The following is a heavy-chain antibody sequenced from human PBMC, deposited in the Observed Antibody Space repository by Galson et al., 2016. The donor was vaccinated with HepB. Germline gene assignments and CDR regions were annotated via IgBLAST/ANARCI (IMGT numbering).Heavy chain of an antibody. CDR2: SNSDGSST. Sequence: SLRLSCAASGFTFSSDWMHWVRQGPGRGLVWVSRSNSDGSSTSYADSVKGRFTISRDNAKNTLYLQMNSLRADDTGVYYLARDPHGAGSSGPPAHDAFDIWGQGTMVTVSS. D-gene: IGHD6-19*01. CDR1: GFTFSSDW. J-gene: IGHJ3*02. CDR3: ARDPHGAGSSGPPAHDAFDI. V-gene: IGHV3-74*01.